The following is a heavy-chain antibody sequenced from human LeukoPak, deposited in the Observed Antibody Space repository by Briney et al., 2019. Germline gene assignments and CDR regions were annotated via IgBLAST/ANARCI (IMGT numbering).Heavy chain of an antibody. CDR3: ARRRSSSWLYYYYYYMDV. CDR1: GGSFSGYY. Sequence: PSETLSLTCAVYGGSFSGYYWSWIRQPPGKGLEWIGEINHSGSTNYNPSLKSRVTISVDTSKNQFSLKLSSVTAADTAVYYCARRRSSSWLYYYYYYMDVWGKGTTVTISS. D-gene: IGHD6-13*01. V-gene: IGHV4-34*01. J-gene: IGHJ6*03. CDR2: INHSGST.